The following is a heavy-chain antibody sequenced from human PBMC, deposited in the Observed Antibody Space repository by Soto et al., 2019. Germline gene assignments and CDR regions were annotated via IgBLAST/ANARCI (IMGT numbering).Heavy chain of an antibody. CDR1: GFNFRSYG. D-gene: IGHD4-17*01. CDR3: AKNSGEYEVFDI. V-gene: IGHV3-33*06. Sequence: QVQRVESGGGVVHPGGSLTLSCAASGFNFRSYGKHWVRQAPGKGLEWLAVIWDDGRTTYYADSVKGRFTISRDNPKNTLSLQMNSLRVQDTAMFYCAKNSGEYEVFDIWGQGTLVSVSS. J-gene: IGHJ3*02. CDR2: IWDDGRTT.